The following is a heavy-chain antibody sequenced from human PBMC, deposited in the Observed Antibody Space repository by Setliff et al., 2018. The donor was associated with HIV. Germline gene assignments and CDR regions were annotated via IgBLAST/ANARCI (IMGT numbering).Heavy chain of an antibody. J-gene: IGHJ2*01. V-gene: IGHV1-69*13. CDR2: IIPIFGSA. CDR1: GVSFSSYA. Sequence: SVKVSCKTSGVSFSSYAISWVRQAPGQGLEWMGGIIPIFGSANYPQRFQGRVTMTADESMTTAYMELNSLRSDDTAVYFCARDAACPQGICYTGYFDLWGRGTLVTVSS. CDR3: ARDAACPQGICYTGYFDL. D-gene: IGHD2-8*01.